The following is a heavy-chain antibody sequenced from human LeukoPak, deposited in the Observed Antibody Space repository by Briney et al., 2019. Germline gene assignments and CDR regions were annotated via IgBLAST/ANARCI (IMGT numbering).Heavy chain of an antibody. V-gene: IGHV3-23*01. J-gene: IGHJ6*02. CDR1: GFTFSSYS. D-gene: IGHD6-13*01. Sequence: PGGSLTLSCAASGFTFSSYSMSWIRQAPGKGLEWVSAISCSGGSTYYADSVKGRFTISRDNSKNTLYLQMNSLRAEDTAVYYCAKDVAAADYYYYGMDVWGQGTTVTVSS. CDR2: ISCSGGST. CDR3: AKDVAAADYYYYGMDV.